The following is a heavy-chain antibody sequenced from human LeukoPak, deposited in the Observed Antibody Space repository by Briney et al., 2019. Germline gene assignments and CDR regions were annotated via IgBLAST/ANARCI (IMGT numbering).Heavy chain of an antibody. CDR3: ARADPVCGGDRHTRTDAFDI. J-gene: IGHJ3*02. CDR1: GGSISSGGYY. Sequence: PSETLSLTCTVSGGSISSGGYYWSWIRQHPGKGLEWIGYIYYSGSTYYNPSLKSRVTISVDTSKNQFSLKLSSVTAADTAVYYCARADPVCGGDRHTRTDAFDIWGQGTMVTVSS. V-gene: IGHV4-31*03. D-gene: IGHD2-21*02. CDR2: IYYSGST.